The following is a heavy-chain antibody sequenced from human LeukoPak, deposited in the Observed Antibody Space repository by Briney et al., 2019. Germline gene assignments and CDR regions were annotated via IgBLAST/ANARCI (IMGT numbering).Heavy chain of an antibody. D-gene: IGHD1-20*01. CDR2: IYTSGST. CDR1: GGSISSYY. Sequence: PSETLSLTCTVSGGSISSYYLSWLRQPAGKGLEWIGRIYTSGSTNYNPSLKSRVTISVDKSKNQFSLKLSSVTAAGTAVYYCARVGITGINWFDPWGQGTLVTVSS. J-gene: IGHJ5*02. V-gene: IGHV4-4*07. CDR3: ARVGITGINWFDP.